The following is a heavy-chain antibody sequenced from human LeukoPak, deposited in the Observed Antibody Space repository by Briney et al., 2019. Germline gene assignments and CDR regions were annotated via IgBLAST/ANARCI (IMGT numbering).Heavy chain of an antibody. J-gene: IGHJ4*02. Sequence: PGGSLRLSCAASGFTFSTYSMTCVRQAPGKGLEWVSSISSGSSYIYYADSVKGRFTISRDNAKNSLYLQMNSLRAEDTSIYYCAIENYYDGSGYSRDFDYWGQGTLVTVSS. CDR3: AIENYYDGSGYSRDFDY. CDR1: GFTFSTYS. D-gene: IGHD3-22*01. CDR2: ISSGSSYI. V-gene: IGHV3-21*01.